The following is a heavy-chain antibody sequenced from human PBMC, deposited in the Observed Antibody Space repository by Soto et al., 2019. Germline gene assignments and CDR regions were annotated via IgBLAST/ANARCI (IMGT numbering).Heavy chain of an antibody. Sequence: EVQLLESGGRLVQPGGSLRLSCVTSGFTFASYGMGWVRQAPGKGLEWVSGISSSGGRTYYADSGKGRFSISRDNSKRTLYLQMNSLRAEDTALYYCVKVDKSGVVIEYFDDWGQGSLVTVSS. CDR2: ISSSGGRT. V-gene: IGHV3-23*01. J-gene: IGHJ4*02. D-gene: IGHD3-3*01. CDR3: VKVDKSGVVIEYFDD. CDR1: GFTFASYG.